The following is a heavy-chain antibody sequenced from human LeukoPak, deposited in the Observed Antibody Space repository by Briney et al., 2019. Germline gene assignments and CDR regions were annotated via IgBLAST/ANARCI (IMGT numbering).Heavy chain of an antibody. CDR1: GYTFTNYD. CDR2: MNPNSGNT. V-gene: IGHV1-8*01. J-gene: IGHJ4*02. CDR3: ARVSPGYCSGGTCYFQDH. D-gene: IGHD2-15*01. Sequence: ASVKVSCKASGYTFTNYDINWVRRATGQGLEWMGWMNPNSGNTGYAQKFQGRVTMTRSTSISTAYMELSSLTSEDTAVYYCARVSPGYCSGGTCYFQDHWGQGTLVTVSS.